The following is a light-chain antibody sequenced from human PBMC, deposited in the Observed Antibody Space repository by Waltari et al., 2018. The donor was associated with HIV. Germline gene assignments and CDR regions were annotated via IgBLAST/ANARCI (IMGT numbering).Light chain of an antibody. Sequence: QSVLTQPPSASGTPGQRVTISCSGSRSNIGGNTVSWYQQLPGTAPKLLIYYNNERPSGVPDRFSGSKSGTSASLAISGLQSDDEAHYYCATWDASLHDFYVFGTGTKVTVL. CDR3: ATWDASLHDFYV. V-gene: IGLV1-44*01. CDR2: YNN. J-gene: IGLJ1*01. CDR1: RSNIGGNT.